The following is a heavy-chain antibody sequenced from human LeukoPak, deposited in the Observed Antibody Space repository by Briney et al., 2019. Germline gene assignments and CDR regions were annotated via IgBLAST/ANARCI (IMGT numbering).Heavy chain of an antibody. Sequence: SETLSLTCAVYGGSFSGYYWSWIRQPPGKGLEWIGEINHSGSTNSNPSLKSRVTISVDTSKNQFSLKLSSVTAADTAVYYCASTFEGYSSGWYFDYWGQGTLVTVSS. V-gene: IGHV4-34*01. D-gene: IGHD6-19*01. CDR3: ASTFEGYSSGWYFDY. J-gene: IGHJ4*02. CDR1: GGSFSGYY. CDR2: INHSGST.